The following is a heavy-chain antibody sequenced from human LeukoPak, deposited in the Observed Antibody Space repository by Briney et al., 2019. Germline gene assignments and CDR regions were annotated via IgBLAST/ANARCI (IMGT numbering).Heavy chain of an antibody. CDR3: ARVRLAVDC. D-gene: IGHD6-19*01. J-gene: IGHJ4*02. CDR1: GGSFSGYY. V-gene: IGHV4-34*01. CDR2: INHSGST. Sequence: SETLSLTCAVYGGSFSGYYWSWIRQPPGKGLEWIGEINHSGSTNYNPSLKSRVTISVDTSKNQFSLKLSSVTAADTAVYYCARVRLAVDCWGQGTLVTVSS.